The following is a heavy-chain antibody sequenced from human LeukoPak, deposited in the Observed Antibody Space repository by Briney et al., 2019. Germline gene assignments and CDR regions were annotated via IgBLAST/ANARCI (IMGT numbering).Heavy chain of an antibody. CDR1: GGSISSGGYY. Sequence: SQTLSLTCTVSGGSISSGGYYWSWIRQPPGKGLEWIGYIYHSGSTYYNPSLKSRVTISVDRSKNQFSLKLSSVTAADTAVYYCARGRRYNAFDIWGQGTMVTVSS. V-gene: IGHV4-30-2*01. CDR2: IYHSGST. J-gene: IGHJ3*02. D-gene: IGHD5-12*01. CDR3: ARGRRYNAFDI.